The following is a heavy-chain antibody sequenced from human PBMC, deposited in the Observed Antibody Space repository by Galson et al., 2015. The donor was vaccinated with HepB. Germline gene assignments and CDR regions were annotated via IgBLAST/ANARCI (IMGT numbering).Heavy chain of an antibody. D-gene: IGHD2-15*01. J-gene: IGHJ6*02. V-gene: IGHV5-51*01. CDR3: ARLSGCSGGSCYSNEVPNYYYYYGMDV. CDR1: GYSFTSYW. Sequence: QSGAEVKKPGESLKISCKGSGYSFTSYWIGWVRQMPGKGLEWMGIIYPGDSDTRYSPSFQGQVTISADKSISTAYLQWSSLKASDTAMYYCARLSGCSGGSCYSNEVPNYYYYYGMDVWGQGTTVTVSS. CDR2: IYPGDSDT.